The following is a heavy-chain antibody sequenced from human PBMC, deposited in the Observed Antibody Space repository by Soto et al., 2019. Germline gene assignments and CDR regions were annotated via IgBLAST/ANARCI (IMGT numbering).Heavy chain of an antibody. V-gene: IGHV4-30-4*01. CDR3: ARGIGQQHPPLD. CDR2: IYYSGST. D-gene: IGHD1-1*01. Sequence: SETLSLTCTVSGGPISSGDYYWIWLRQPPGKGLEWIGYIYYSGSTNYNPSLKSRVTISVDTSKNQFSLKLSSVTAADTAVYYCARGIGQQHPPLDWGQGTLVIVSS. J-gene: IGHJ4*02. CDR1: GGPISSGDYY.